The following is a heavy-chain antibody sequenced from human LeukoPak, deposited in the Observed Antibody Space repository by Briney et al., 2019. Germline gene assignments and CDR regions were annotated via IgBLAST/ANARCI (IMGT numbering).Heavy chain of an antibody. Sequence: ASVKVSCKASGYTFTSYAISWVRQAPGQGLEWMGGIIPIFGTANYAQKFQGRVTITADESTSTAYMELSSLRSEDTAVYYCARGPRPYDFWSGPLDYWGQGTLATVSS. CDR2: IIPIFGTA. V-gene: IGHV1-69*13. CDR1: GYTFTSYA. D-gene: IGHD3-3*01. CDR3: ARGPRPYDFWSGPLDY. J-gene: IGHJ4*02.